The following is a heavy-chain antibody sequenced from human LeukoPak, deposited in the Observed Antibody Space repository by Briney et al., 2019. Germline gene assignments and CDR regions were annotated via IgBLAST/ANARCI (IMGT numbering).Heavy chain of an antibody. V-gene: IGHV1-18*01. CDR1: GYTFTSYG. D-gene: IGHD3-10*01. CDR3: ARDQEGGESLWFGELSPNLDY. CDR2: ISAYNGNT. J-gene: IGHJ4*02. Sequence: ASVKVSCKASGYTFTSYGISWVRQAPGQGLEWMGWISAYNGNTNYAQKLQGRVTMTTDTSTSTAYMELRSLSSDDTAVYYCARDQEGGESLWFGELSPNLDYWGQGALVTVSS.